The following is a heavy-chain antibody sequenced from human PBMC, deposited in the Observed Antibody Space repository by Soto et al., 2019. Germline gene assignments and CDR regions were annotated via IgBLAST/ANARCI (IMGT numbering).Heavy chain of an antibody. Sequence: QVQLLESGGGVVQPGRSLRLSCAASGFTFSSYGIHWVRQAPGKGLEWVAAISYDGSKKFYGDSVKGRFTISRDSSTNTVYLQMNSLSDGDTPVLHCERKDDTSRHSSPFNYWGQGTLVSVFS. CDR1: GFTFSSYG. V-gene: IGHV3-33*05. D-gene: IGHD3-9*01. CDR3: ERKDDTSRHSSPFNY. J-gene: IGHJ4*02. CDR2: ISYDGSKK.